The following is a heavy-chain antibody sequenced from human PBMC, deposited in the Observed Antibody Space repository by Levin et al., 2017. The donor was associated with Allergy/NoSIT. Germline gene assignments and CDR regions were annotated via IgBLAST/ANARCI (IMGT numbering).Heavy chain of an antibody. CDR1: GGSISSGDYY. V-gene: IGHV4-30-4*01. CDR3: ARVGSYYYGSGSYFRGPFDY. J-gene: IGHJ4*02. CDR2: IYYSGST. D-gene: IGHD3-10*01. Sequence: SETLSLTCTVSGGSISSGDYYWSWIRQPPGKGLEWIGYIYYSGSTYYNPSLKSRVTISVDTSKNQFSLKLSSVTAADTAVYYCARVGSYYYGSGSYFRGPFDYWGQGTLVTVSS.